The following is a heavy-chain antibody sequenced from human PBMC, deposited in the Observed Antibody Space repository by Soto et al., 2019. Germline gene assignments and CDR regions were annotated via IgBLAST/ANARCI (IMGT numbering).Heavy chain of an antibody. CDR2: ISGYNGNT. D-gene: IGHD3-22*01. Sequence: QVQLVQSGAEVKKPGASVKVSCKASGYTFTIYGISWVRQAPGQGLEWMGWISGYNGNTDYAQNLQDRFTLTTDASTSSVYMELRSLRSDDTAVYYCARVDYYDSSGYYGYWGQGTLITVSS. J-gene: IGHJ4*02. CDR3: ARVDYYDSSGYYGY. V-gene: IGHV1-18*04. CDR1: GYTFTIYG.